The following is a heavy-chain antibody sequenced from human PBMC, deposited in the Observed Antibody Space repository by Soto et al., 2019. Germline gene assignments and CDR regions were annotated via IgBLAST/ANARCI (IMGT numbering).Heavy chain of an antibody. J-gene: IGHJ4*02. CDR3: ARESSGYVFDY. D-gene: IGHD5-12*01. CDR1: GGTFSSYT. CDR2: IIPILGIA. Sequence: ASVKVSCKASGGTFSSYTISWVRQAPGQGLEWMGRIIPILGIANYAQKFQGRVTITADKSTSTAYMELSSLRSEDTAVYYCARESSGYVFDYWGQGTLVTVSS. V-gene: IGHV1-69*04.